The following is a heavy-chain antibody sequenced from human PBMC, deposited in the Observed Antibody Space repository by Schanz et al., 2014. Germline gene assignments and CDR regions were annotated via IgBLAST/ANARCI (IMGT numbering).Heavy chain of an antibody. CDR3: VKGGTNTLDS. CDR1: GFTFSSYA. Sequence: EVQLLESGGGLVQPGGSLRLSCAVSGFTFSSYAMSWVRQAPGKGLEWVSTISGGGGGYRPYADSVKGRFTISRDNSKNTLYLQMNSLRGDDTAIYYCVKGGTNTLDSWGQGTLVTVSS. J-gene: IGHJ4*02. V-gene: IGHV3-23*01. CDR2: ISGGGGGYR.